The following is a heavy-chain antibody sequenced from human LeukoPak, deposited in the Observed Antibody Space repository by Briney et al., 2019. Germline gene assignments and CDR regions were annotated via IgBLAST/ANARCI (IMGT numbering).Heavy chain of an antibody. J-gene: IGHJ4*02. D-gene: IGHD3-10*01. V-gene: IGHV3-23*01. CDR1: GFTFTSYA. Sequence: PGGSLRLSCAASGFTFTSYAMSWVRQAPGKGLEWVSAISGSGGSTYYADSVKGRFTISRDNSKNTLFLQMNSLRAEDTAVYYCARGPSYYYGSGSYWLDYWGQGTLVTVSS. CDR3: ARGPSYYYGSGSYWLDY. CDR2: ISGSGGST.